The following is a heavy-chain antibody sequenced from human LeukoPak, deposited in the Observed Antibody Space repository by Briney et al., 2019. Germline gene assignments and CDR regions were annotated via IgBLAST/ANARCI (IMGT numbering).Heavy chain of an antibody. J-gene: IGHJ5*02. D-gene: IGHD6-19*01. Sequence: GGSLRLSCAASGFTFSTYWMHWVRQAPGKGVGWVSRINSVGSSTSYADSVKRRFTISRDNAKNTLYLQMNSLRAEDTAVYYCARERTSGWDAFDTWGQGTLVTVSS. CDR2: INSVGSST. CDR3: ARERTSGWDAFDT. CDR1: GFTFSTYW. V-gene: IGHV3-74*01.